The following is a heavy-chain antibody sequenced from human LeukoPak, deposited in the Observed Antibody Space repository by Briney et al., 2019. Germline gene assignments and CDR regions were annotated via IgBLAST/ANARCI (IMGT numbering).Heavy chain of an antibody. D-gene: IGHD3-10*01. CDR1: GFTFSSYA. Sequence: GGSLRLSCAASGFTFSSYAMHWVRQAPGKGLEWVAVISYDGSNKYYADSVKGRFTISRDNSKNTLYLQMNSLRAEDTAVYYCAREKKPLRGYFDYWGQGTLVTVSS. J-gene: IGHJ4*02. CDR2: ISYDGSNK. CDR3: AREKKPLRGYFDY. V-gene: IGHV3-30-3*01.